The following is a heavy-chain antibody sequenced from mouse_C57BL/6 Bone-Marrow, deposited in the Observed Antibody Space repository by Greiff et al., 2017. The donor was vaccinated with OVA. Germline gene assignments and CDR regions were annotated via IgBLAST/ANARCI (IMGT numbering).Heavy chain of an antibody. CDR1: GFTFSDYY. CDR3: ARLPITTVVAEGYFDV. Sequence: EVMLVESGGGLVQPGGSLKLSCAASGFTFSDYYMYWVRQTPEKRLEWVAYISNGGGSTYYPDTVKGRFTISRDNAKNTLYLQMSRLKSEDTAMYYCARLPITTVVAEGYFDVWGTGTTVTVSS. D-gene: IGHD1-1*01. V-gene: IGHV5-12*01. J-gene: IGHJ1*03. CDR2: ISNGGGST.